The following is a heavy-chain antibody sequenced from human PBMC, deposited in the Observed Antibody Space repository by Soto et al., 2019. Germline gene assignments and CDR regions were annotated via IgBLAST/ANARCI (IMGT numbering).Heavy chain of an antibody. V-gene: IGHV3-33*01. CDR1: GFTFSSYG. D-gene: IGHD4-17*01. CDR2: IWYDGSNK. CDR3: ARDLSGDYVYDY. Sequence: GGSLRLPCAASGFTFSSYGMHWVRQAPGKGLEWVAVIWYDGSNKYYADSVKGRFTISRDNSKNTLYLQMNSLRAEDTAVYYCARDLSGDYVYDYWGQGTLVTVSS. J-gene: IGHJ4*02.